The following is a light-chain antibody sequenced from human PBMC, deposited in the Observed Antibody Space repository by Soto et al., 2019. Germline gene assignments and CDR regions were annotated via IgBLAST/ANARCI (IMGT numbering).Light chain of an antibody. J-gene: IGKJ2*01. CDR3: QQYNSYAQS. V-gene: IGKV1-5*01. CDR2: DAS. CDR1: QRVNRL. Sequence: DIQMTQSPSTLSAAVGDRVTISCRASQRVNRLLAWYQQKPGKAPTLLIYDASTLESGVPARFTGSGSGTEFNLTITDVQPGAFATVYCQQYNSYAQSFGQGTKLEIK.